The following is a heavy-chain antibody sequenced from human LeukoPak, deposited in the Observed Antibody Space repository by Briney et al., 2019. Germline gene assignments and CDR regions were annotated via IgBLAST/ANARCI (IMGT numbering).Heavy chain of an antibody. CDR3: ARDPLGAQFDY. Sequence: GGSLRLSCAASGFSFSSYEMNWVRQAPGKGLEWVSVKGRFTISRDNAKNSVHLQMNSLRAEDTAVYYCARDPLGAQFDYRGQGTLVTVSS. J-gene: IGHJ4*02. CDR1: GFSFSSYE. D-gene: IGHD1-26*01. V-gene: IGHV3-48*03.